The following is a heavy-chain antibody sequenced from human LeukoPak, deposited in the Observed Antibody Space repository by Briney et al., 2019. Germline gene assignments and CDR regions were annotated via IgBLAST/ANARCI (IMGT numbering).Heavy chain of an antibody. CDR3: ARSLGGNSVNWYFDL. Sequence: SETLSLTCTVSGGSISSSVFHWGCIRQPPGKGLEWIGSIFYSGSTYYNPSLKSRVTISVDTSKNQFSLKLSSVTAADTAVYYCARSLGGNSVNWYFDLWGRGTLVTVSS. J-gene: IGHJ2*01. D-gene: IGHD4-23*01. CDR2: IFYSGST. CDR1: GGSISSSVFH. V-gene: IGHV4-39*01.